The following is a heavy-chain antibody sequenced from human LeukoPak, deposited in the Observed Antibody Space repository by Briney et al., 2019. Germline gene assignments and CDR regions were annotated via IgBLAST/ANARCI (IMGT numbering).Heavy chain of an antibody. D-gene: IGHD2-2*01. CDR1: GYTFTGYY. CDR2: INPNSGGT. CDR3: ASYVVPAAPGGENAFDI. V-gene: IGHV1-2*02. J-gene: IGHJ3*02. Sequence: GASVKVSCKASGYTFTGYYMHWVRQAPGQGLEWMGWINPNSGGTNYAQKFQGRVTMTRDTSISTAYMELSRLRSDDTAVYYCASYVVPAAPGGENAFDIWGQGTMVTVSS.